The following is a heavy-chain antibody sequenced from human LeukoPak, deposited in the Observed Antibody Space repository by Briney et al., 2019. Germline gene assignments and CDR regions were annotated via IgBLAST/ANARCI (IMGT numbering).Heavy chain of an antibody. CDR3: STIFPYVSNVD. CDR1: GLTFSRAW. D-gene: IGHD3-22*01. Sequence: GGSLRLSCAASGLTFSRAWMSWVRQAPGKGLEWVGRIRSKSDGGTTDYAAPVKGRFTISRDDSKNTLYLQMNSLQTEDTAVYYCSTIFPYVSNVDWGQGTLVTVSS. J-gene: IGHJ4*02. CDR2: IRSKSDGGTT. V-gene: IGHV3-15*07.